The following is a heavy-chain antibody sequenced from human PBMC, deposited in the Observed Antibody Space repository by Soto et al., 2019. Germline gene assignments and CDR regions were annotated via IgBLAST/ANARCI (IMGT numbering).Heavy chain of an antibody. CDR3: ARTYYYDSSGYYYYYYGMDV. Sequence: GESLKISCKGSGYSFTSYWIGWVRQMPGKGLEWMGIIYPGDSDTRYSPSFQGQVTISADKSISTAYLQWSRLKASDTAMYYCARTYYYDSSGYYYYYYGMDVWRQGTTVTVSS. CDR1: GYSFTSYW. D-gene: IGHD3-22*01. V-gene: IGHV5-51*01. CDR2: IYPGDSDT. J-gene: IGHJ6*02.